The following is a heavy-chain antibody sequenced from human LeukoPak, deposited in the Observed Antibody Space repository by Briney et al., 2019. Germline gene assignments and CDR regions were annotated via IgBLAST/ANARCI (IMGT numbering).Heavy chain of an antibody. CDR1: GFTFSSYA. CDR3: ARDGRYCSSTSCYGVLGYYYYYMDV. Sequence: QPGRSLRLSCAASGFTFSSYAMHWVRQAPGKGLEWVAVISYDGSNKYYADSVKGRFTISRDNSKNTLYLQMNSLRAEDTAVYYCARDGRYCSSTSCYGVLGYYYYYMDVWGKGTTVTVSS. J-gene: IGHJ6*03. CDR2: ISYDGSNK. V-gene: IGHV3-30*01. D-gene: IGHD2-2*01.